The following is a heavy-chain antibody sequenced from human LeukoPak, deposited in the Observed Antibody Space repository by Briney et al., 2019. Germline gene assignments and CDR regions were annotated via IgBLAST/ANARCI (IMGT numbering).Heavy chain of an antibody. CDR3: ARGMRGSGYYHDY. CDR1: GDTFSSHT. V-gene: IGHV1-69*05. CDR2: IIPIFGTA. Sequence: ASVKVSCKASGDTFSSHTINWVRQAPGQGLEWMGRIIPIFGTANYAQKFQGRVTITTDESTSTAYMELSSLRSEDTAVYYCARGMRGSGYYHDYWGQGTLVTVSS. J-gene: IGHJ4*02. D-gene: IGHD3-22*01.